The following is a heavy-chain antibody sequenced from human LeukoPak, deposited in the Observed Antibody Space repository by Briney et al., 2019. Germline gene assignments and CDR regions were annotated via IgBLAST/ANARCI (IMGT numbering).Heavy chain of an antibody. CDR1: GGSISSGDYY. CDR3: ARVNGDGYSDSHFDY. D-gene: IGHD5-24*01. Sequence: PSQTLSLTCTVSGGSISSGDYYWSWIRQPPGKGLEWIGYIYYSGSTNYNPSLKSRVTISVDTSKNQFSLKLSSVTAADTAVYYCARVNGDGYSDSHFDYWGQGTLVTVSS. CDR2: IYYSGST. V-gene: IGHV4-30-4*01. J-gene: IGHJ4*02.